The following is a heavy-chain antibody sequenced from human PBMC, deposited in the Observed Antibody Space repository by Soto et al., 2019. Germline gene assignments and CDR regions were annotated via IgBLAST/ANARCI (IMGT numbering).Heavy chain of an antibody. CDR2: IYYSGST. J-gene: IGHJ6*01. V-gene: IGHV4-59*01. CDR3: ARIGVTVTTYYYHYGMDV. D-gene: IGHD4-17*01. CDR1: VGSISIYY. Sequence: SETLSLTCTVSVGSISIYYWSWIRQPPGKGLEWIGYIYYSGSTNYNPSLKSRVTISVDTSKNQFSLKLSSVTAADTAVYYCARIGVTVTTYYYHYGMDVWGQGTTVTVSS.